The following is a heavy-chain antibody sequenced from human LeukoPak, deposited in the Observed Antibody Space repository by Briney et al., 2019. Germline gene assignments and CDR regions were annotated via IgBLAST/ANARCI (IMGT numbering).Heavy chain of an antibody. V-gene: IGHV4-34*01. CDR2: INHSGST. CDR1: GGSFSGYY. CDR3: ARGRPPRYYYGSGSPRPWFDP. D-gene: IGHD3-10*01. Sequence: SETLSLTCAVYGGSFSGYYWSWIRQPPGKGLEWIGEINHSGSTNYNPSLKSRVTISVDTSKNQFSLKLSSVTAADTAVYYCARGRPPRYYYGSGSPRPWFDPWGQGNLVTVSS. J-gene: IGHJ5*02.